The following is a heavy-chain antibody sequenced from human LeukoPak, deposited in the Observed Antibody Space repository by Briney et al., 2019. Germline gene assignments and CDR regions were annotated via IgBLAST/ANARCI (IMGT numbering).Heavy chain of an antibody. CDR2: ISYDGSDK. D-gene: IGHD1-26*01. CDR3: AKDRAVA. Sequence: GRSLRLSCAASAFTFSSYGMHWVRQAPGKGLEWVALISYDGSDKDYAKSVKGRFTISRDNSKNTLYLQMNSLRAEDTAVYYCAKDRAVAWGQGTLVTVSS. J-gene: IGHJ5*02. V-gene: IGHV3-30*18. CDR1: AFTFSSYG.